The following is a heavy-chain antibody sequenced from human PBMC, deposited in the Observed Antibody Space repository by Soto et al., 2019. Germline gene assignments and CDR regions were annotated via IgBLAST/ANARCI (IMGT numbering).Heavy chain of an antibody. D-gene: IGHD3-22*01. CDR1: GFTFSTW. CDR3: TRGASGYGNFDY. J-gene: IGHJ4*02. V-gene: IGHV3-74*01. CDR2: INSDGSSI. Sequence: EVQLVESGGGLVQPGGSLRLSCVASGFTFSTWMHWVRQAPGKGLVWVSRINSDGSSITYADSVKGRFIISRDNAKNTLYLQMSSLTAVDTAVYYCTRGASGYGNFDYWGQGVLVTVSS.